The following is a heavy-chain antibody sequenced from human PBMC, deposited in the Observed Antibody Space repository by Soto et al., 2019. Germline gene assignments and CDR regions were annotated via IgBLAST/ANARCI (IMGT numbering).Heavy chain of an antibody. Sequence: EVQLVESGGGLVRPGGSLRLSCITSGLRFSGYSMNWVRQAPGRGLEWVSAISSSSSHVFYTDSAKGRFTISRDNDKNTLHLQMNSLRVEDTAIYYCVKDQWGVGGNDYWGQGTLVTVSS. CDR2: ISSSSSHV. J-gene: IGHJ4*02. V-gene: IGHV3-21*01. D-gene: IGHD1-26*01. CDR3: VKDQWGVGGNDY. CDR1: GLRFSGYS.